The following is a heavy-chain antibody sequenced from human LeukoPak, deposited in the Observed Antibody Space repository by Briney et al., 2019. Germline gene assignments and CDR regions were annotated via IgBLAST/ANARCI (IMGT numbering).Heavy chain of an antibody. Sequence: PGGSLRLSCAASGFTFSSHAMSWVRQAPGKGLEWVSAISDSGDSTYYADSVKGRFTISRDNSENTLYLQMSSLRAEDTAVYYCAKYAVVGTPFFDYWGQGTLVTISS. J-gene: IGHJ4*02. CDR2: ISDSGDST. CDR3: AKYAVVGTPFFDY. D-gene: IGHD2-15*01. V-gene: IGHV3-23*01. CDR1: GFTFSSHA.